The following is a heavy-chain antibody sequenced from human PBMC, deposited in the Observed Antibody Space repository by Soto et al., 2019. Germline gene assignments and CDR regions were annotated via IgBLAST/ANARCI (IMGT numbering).Heavy chain of an antibody. V-gene: IGHV4-39*01. CDR3: ATSICGGDCYSGY. J-gene: IGHJ4*02. D-gene: IGHD2-21*02. CDR1: GGSISSSSYY. CDR2: IYYSGST. Sequence: PSETLSLTCTVSGGSISSSSYYWGWIRQPPGKGLEWIGSIYYSGSTYYNPSLKSRVTISVDTSKNQFSLKLSSVTAADTAVYYCATSICGGDCYSGYWGQGTLVTVFS.